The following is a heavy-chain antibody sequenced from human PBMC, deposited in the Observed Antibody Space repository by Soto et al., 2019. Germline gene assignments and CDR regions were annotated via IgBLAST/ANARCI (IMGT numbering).Heavy chain of an antibody. Sequence: GASVKVSCKASGYTFTAYYMHWVRQAPGQGLEWMGWINPNSGGTNYAQKFQGWVTMTRDTSISTAYMELSRLRSDDTAVYYCASGGVAYYYYGMDVWGQGTTVTVSS. CDR1: GYTFTAYY. D-gene: IGHD2-15*01. J-gene: IGHJ6*02. CDR2: INPNSGGT. CDR3: ASGGVAYYYYGMDV. V-gene: IGHV1-2*04.